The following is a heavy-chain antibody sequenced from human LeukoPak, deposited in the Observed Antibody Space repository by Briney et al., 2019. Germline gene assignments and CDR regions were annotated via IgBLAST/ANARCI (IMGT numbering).Heavy chain of an antibody. CDR1: GVTFSSYV. J-gene: IGHJ6*02. CDR2: ISWNSGSI. D-gene: IGHD4-17*01. V-gene: IGHV3-20*04. Sequence: PGGSLRLSCEASGVTFSSYVMSWVRQAPGKGPEWVSGISWNSGSIGYADSVKGRFTISRDNAKNSLYLQMNSLRAEDTAVYYCARGRDYGDSQYYYGMDVWGQGTTVTVSS. CDR3: ARGRDYGDSQYYYGMDV.